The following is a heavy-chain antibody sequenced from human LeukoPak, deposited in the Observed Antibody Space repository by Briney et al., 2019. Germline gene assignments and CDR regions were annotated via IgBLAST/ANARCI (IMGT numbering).Heavy chain of an antibody. Sequence: GSLRLSCTDSGFTFSSYAMHWVRQAPGKGLEWVAVISYDGSNKYYADSVKGRFTISRDNSKNTLYLQMNSLRAEDTAVYYCARDWGLQYYYDSSGQIDYWGQGTLVTVSS. CDR3: ARDWGLQYYYDSSGQIDY. J-gene: IGHJ4*02. CDR1: GFTFSSYA. CDR2: ISYDGSNK. D-gene: IGHD3-22*01. V-gene: IGHV3-30-3*01.